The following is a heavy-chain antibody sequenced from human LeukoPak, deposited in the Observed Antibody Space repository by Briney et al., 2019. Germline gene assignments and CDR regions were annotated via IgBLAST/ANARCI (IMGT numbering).Heavy chain of an antibody. J-gene: IGHJ3*02. V-gene: IGHV1-58*01. D-gene: IGHD1-26*01. CDR2: IVVGSGNT. Sequence: ASVKVSCKASGFTFTSSAVQWVRQAHGQRLEWIGWIVVGSGNTNYAQKFQERVTITRDMSTSTAYMELSSLRSEDTAVYYCAADLSGSYRYWGMYAFDIWGQGTMVTVSS. CDR1: GFTFTSSA. CDR3: AADLSGSYRYWGMYAFDI.